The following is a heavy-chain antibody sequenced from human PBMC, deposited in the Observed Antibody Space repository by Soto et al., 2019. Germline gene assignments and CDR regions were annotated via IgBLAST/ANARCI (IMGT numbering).Heavy chain of an antibody. V-gene: IGHV3-15*07. J-gene: IGHJ4*02. Sequence: GGSLRLSCAASGVSFSDAWLNWVRQAPGKGLEWVGRVKSKTDGETADYATFVKGRFTISRDDSKNALYLQMNSLKTEDTAVYYCAAERAYFHDSNGYLSIDFWGQGTLVTVSS. D-gene: IGHD3-22*01. CDR1: GVSFSDAW. CDR2: VKSKTDGETA. CDR3: AAERAYFHDSNGYLSIDF.